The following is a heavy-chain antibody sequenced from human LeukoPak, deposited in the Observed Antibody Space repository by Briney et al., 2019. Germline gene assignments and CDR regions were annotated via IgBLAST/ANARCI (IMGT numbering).Heavy chain of an antibody. CDR2: IYYSGST. Sequence: SETLSLTCTVSGGSISSSSYYWGWIRQPPGKGLEWIGSIYYSGSTYYNPSLKSRVTISVDTSKNQFSLKLSSVTAADTAVYYCARYSSSRIPRFDYWGQGTLVTVSS. CDR1: GGSISSSSYY. D-gene: IGHD6-13*01. J-gene: IGHJ4*02. CDR3: ARYSSSRIPRFDY. V-gene: IGHV4-39*01.